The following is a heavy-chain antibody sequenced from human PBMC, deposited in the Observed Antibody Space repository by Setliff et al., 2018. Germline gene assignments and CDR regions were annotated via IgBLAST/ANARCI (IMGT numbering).Heavy chain of an antibody. CDR1: GLTFTSKW. V-gene: IGHV3-74*01. D-gene: IGHD6-13*01. J-gene: IGHJ5*02. Sequence: PGGSLSLSCAASGLTFTSKWMHWVRQAPGKGLVWVSRINGDGSITSYADSVRGRFTISRDGSKNTLYLQMNSLRLEDTAVYYCLVAYTSSWYSSGFDPWGQGTLVTVSS. CDR3: LVAYTSSWYSSGFDP. CDR2: INGDGSIT.